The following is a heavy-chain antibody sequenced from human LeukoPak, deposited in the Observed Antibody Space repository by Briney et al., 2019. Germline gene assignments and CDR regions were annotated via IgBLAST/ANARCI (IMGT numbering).Heavy chain of an antibody. D-gene: IGHD3-10*01. CDR3: ASRYGSGSLTPFDY. J-gene: IGHJ4*02. CDR2: IYHSGST. Sequence: SETLSLTCAVSGGSISSGGYSWSWIRQPPGKGLEWIGYIYHSGSTYYNPSLKSRVTISVDTSKNQFSLKLSSVTAADTAVYYCASRYGSGSLTPFDYWGQGTLVTVSS. V-gene: IGHV4-30-2*01. CDR1: GGSISSGGYS.